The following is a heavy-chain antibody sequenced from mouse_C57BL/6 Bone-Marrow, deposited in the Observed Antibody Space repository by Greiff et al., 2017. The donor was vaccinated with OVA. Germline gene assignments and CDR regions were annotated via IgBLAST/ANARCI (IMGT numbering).Heavy chain of an antibody. V-gene: IGHV1-81*01. Sequence: VHLVESGAELARPGASVKLSCKASGYTFTSYGISWVKQRTGQGLEWIGEIYPRSGNTYYNEKFKGKATLTADKSSSTAYMELRSLTSEDSAVYFCARREAIYYYGSSPAWFAYWGQGTLVTVSA. D-gene: IGHD1-1*01. CDR1: GYTFTSYG. CDR3: ARREAIYYYGSSPAWFAY. J-gene: IGHJ3*01. CDR2: IYPRSGNT.